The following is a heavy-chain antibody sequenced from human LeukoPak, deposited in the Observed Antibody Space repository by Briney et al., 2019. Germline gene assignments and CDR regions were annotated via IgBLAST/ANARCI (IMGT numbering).Heavy chain of an antibody. CDR1: GYTFTSYG. J-gene: IGHJ6*02. CDR3: ARARFLEWLLVYYYYGMDV. Sequence: ASVKVSCKASGYTFTSYGISWVRQAPGQGLEWMGWISAYNGNTSYAQKLQGRVTMTTDTSTSTAYMELRSLRSDDTAAYYCARARFLEWLLVYYYYGMDVWGQGTTVTVSS. CDR2: ISAYNGNT. D-gene: IGHD3-3*01. V-gene: IGHV1-18*01.